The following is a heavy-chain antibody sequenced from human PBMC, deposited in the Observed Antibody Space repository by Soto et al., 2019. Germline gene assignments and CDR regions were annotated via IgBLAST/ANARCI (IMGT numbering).Heavy chain of an antibody. CDR1: GFTFSSYA. Sequence: QVQLVESGGGVVQPGRSLRLSCAASGFTFSSYAMHWVRQAPGKGLEWVAVISYDGSNKYYADSVKGRFTISRDNSKNTLYLQMHSLRAEDTAVYYCAKTYYDFWSGYTFYWYFDLWGRGTLVTVSS. CDR3: AKTYYDFWSGYTFYWYFDL. J-gene: IGHJ2*01. D-gene: IGHD3-3*01. CDR2: ISYDGSNK. V-gene: IGHV3-30-3*01.